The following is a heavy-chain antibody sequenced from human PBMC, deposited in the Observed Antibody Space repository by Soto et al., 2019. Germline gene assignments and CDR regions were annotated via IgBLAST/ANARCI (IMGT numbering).Heavy chain of an antibody. Sequence: PSETLSLTCTVSGGSISSYYWSWIRQPPGKGLEWIGYIYYSGSTNYNPSLKSRVTISVDTSKNQFSLKLSSVTAADTAVYYCASTVTTYSYFDYWGQGTLVTVS. CDR2: IYYSGST. V-gene: IGHV4-59*01. J-gene: IGHJ4*02. D-gene: IGHD4-17*01. CDR3: ASTVTTYSYFDY. CDR1: GGSISSYY.